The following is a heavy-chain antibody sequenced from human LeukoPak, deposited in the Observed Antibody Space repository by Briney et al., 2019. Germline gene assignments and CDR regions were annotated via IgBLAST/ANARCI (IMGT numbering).Heavy chain of an antibody. CDR2: IYYSGST. CDR1: GGSISSGSYY. J-gene: IGHJ4*02. V-gene: IGHV4-61*02. Sequence: SETLSLTCTVSGGSISSGSYYWSWIRQPAGKGLEWIGRIYYSGSTNYNPSLKSRVTLSVDTSKNQFSLKLSSVTAADTAMYYCARGLGLVAAGMYWGQGTLVTVSS. D-gene: IGHD6-13*01. CDR3: ARGLGLVAAGMY.